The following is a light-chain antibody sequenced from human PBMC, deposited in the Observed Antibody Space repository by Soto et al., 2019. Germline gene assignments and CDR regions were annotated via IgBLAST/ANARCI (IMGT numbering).Light chain of an antibody. V-gene: IGLV2-11*01. CDR2: DVN. CDR1: SSDVGTYSH. CDR3: SSYAGTYSVV. Sequence: QSVLTQPRSVSGSPGQSVTISCTGTSSDVGTYSHVSWYQQHPGKAPKVMIYDVNKRSSTVPDRFSGSKSGNTASLTISGLQAEDEADYYCSSYAGTYSVVFGGGTKLTVL. J-gene: IGLJ2*01.